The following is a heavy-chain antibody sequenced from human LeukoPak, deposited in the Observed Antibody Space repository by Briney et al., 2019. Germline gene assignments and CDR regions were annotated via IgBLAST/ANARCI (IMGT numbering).Heavy chain of an antibody. D-gene: IGHD6-13*01. CDR3: AKDSSSSWYYFDF. Sequence: GGSLRLSCAASGFTFTSYSMNWVRQAPGKGLEWVSTISGGGGSTYYADSVKGRFTISRDNSKNTLYLQVNSLRAEDTAVYYCAKDSSSSWYYFDFWGQGTLVTVS. V-gene: IGHV3-23*01. CDR2: ISGGGGST. J-gene: IGHJ4*02. CDR1: GFTFTSYS.